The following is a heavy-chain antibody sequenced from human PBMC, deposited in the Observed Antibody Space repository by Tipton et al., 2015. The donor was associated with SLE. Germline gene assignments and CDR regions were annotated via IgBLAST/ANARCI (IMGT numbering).Heavy chain of an antibody. J-gene: IGHJ3*02. CDR3: ARLGGTMVVTPDAFDI. CDR2: IYYSGST. CDR1: GGSTSSYY. V-gene: IGHV4-59*01. Sequence: LRFSCTVSGGSTSSYYWSWIRQPPGKGLEWIGYIYYSGSTNYNPSLKSRVTISVDTSKNHFSLKLSSVTAADTAVYYCARLGGTMVVTPDAFDIWGQGTMVTVSS. D-gene: IGHD4-23*01.